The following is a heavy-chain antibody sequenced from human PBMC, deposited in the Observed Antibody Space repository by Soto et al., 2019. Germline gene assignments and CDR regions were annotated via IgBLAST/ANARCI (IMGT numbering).Heavy chain of an antibody. V-gene: IGHV3-30*18. Sequence: PGGSLRLSCAASGFTFSSYGMHWVRQAPGKGLEWVAVISYDGSNKYYADSVKGRFTISRDNSKNTLYLQMNSLRAEDTAVYYCAKDHDSSSFGYWGQGTLVTVSS. J-gene: IGHJ4*02. D-gene: IGHD6-6*01. CDR1: GFTFSSYG. CDR2: ISYDGSNK. CDR3: AKDHDSSSFGY.